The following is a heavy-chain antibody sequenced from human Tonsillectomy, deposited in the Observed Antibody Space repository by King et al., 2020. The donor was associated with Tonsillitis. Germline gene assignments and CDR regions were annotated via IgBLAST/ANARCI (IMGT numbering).Heavy chain of an antibody. V-gene: IGHV3-23*04. CDR2: ITGNGGST. CDR1: EFTFSSYA. CDR3: AKERIGTYLYVGEALDI. D-gene: IGHD1-26*01. Sequence: VQLVESGGGLIRPGGSLRLSCAASEFTFSSYAMTWVRQAPGKGLEWVSTITGNGGSTFYTGSVKGRFTISRDNSKNTLDLHMDNLRVDDTAIYYCAKERIGTYLYVGEALDIWGQGTMVIVSS. J-gene: IGHJ3*02.